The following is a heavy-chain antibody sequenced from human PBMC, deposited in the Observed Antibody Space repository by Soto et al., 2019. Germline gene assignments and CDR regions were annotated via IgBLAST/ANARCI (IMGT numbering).Heavy chain of an antibody. CDR2: IGIGSSTK. J-gene: IGHJ3*01. D-gene: IGHD3-22*01. CDR3: ARDQLYYNDISGRPLNAFDV. V-gene: IGHV3-48*01. Sequence: GGSLRLSCAASGCTFRNYGMNWVRQAPGKGLEWVSYIGIGSSTKYYADSVKGRFTISTDNAKNSLYLQMNSLRAEDTAVYYCARDQLYYNDISGRPLNAFDVWGQGTMVTVSS. CDR1: GCTFRNYG.